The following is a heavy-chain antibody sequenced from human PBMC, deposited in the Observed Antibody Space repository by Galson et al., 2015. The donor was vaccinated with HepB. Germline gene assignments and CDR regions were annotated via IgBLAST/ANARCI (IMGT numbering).Heavy chain of an antibody. CDR2: IYSGGAT. CDR3: AKDYYDNRGYSGGFYY. CDR1: GFTVSSNY. Sequence: LRLSCAASGFTVSSNYMTWVRQAPGKGLEWVSVIYSGGATHYADSVKGRFTIFRDSSKNTLYLQMNGLSAEDTAVYYCAKDYYDNRGYSGGFYYWGQGTLVAVSS. D-gene: IGHD3-22*01. V-gene: IGHV3-53*01. J-gene: IGHJ4*02.